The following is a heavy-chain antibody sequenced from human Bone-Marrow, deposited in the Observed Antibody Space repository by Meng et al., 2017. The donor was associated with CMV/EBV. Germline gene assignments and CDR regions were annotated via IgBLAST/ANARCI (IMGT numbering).Heavy chain of an antibody. Sequence: GESLKISCAASGFTFSSYWMSWVRQAPGKGLEWVANIKQDGSEKYYVDSVKGRFTISRDNAKNSLYLQMNSLRAEDTAVYYCAREIAALDYWGQGTLVTVSS. V-gene: IGHV3-7*01. CDR2: IKQDGSEK. J-gene: IGHJ4*02. D-gene: IGHD6-6*01. CDR3: AREIAALDY. CDR1: GFTFSSYW.